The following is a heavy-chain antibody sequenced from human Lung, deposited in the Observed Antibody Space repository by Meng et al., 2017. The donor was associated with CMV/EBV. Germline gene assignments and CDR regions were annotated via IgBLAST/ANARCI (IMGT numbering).Heavy chain of an antibody. J-gene: IGHJ5*02. CDR1: GGSFSDFY. V-gene: IGHV4-34*01. Sequence: CAAYGGSFSDFYWSWIRLPPGKGLEWIGEIHHSGSTKYNPSLKSRVTISLDMSKSQFSLNLTSVTAADTALYYCARGHSYTFGRFDPWGQGTLVTVSS. CDR2: IHHSGST. CDR3: ARGHSYTFGRFDP. D-gene: IGHD5-18*01.